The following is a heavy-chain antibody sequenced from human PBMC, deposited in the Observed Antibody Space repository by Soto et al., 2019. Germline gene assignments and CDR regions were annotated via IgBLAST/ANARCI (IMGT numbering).Heavy chain of an antibody. J-gene: IGHJ4*02. CDR1: GFTFSGSA. D-gene: IGHD6-6*01. CDR3: SRVEYVTSSPIG. CDR2: IRTKSNGYAT. Sequence: GGSLRLSCAASGFTFSGSAIHWVRQASGKGLEWVARIRTKSNGYATTYAASVKGRFTISRDDSKNMAYLQMNGLKTEDTAMYYCSRVEYVTSSPIGWGQGTLVTRLL. V-gene: IGHV3-73*01.